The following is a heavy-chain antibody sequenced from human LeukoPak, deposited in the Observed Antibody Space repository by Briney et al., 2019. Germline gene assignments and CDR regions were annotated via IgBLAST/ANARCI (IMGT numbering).Heavy chain of an antibody. CDR2: FSWITGST. J-gene: IGHJ4*02. Sequence: PGGSLRLSCAASGFTFDDYAMHWVRQAPGKGLEWVSGFSWITGSTGYADSVKGRFTISRDNAKNSLYLQMNSLRAEDTALYYCVKDISVAGSSFDYWGQGILVTVSS. D-gene: IGHD2-15*01. V-gene: IGHV3-9*01. CDR3: VKDISVAGSSFDY. CDR1: GFTFDDYA.